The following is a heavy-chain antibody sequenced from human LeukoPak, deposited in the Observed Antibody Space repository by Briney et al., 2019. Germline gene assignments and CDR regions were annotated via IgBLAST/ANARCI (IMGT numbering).Heavy chain of an antibody. Sequence: GGSLRLSCAASGLTVSSNYMNWVRQAPGKGLEWVSVIYSDGNTYYADSVQGRFTISRDNSKNTLYLQMNSLRAEDTAVYYCAGAQGISARRWGQGTLVTVSS. CDR3: AGAQGISARR. J-gene: IGHJ4*02. D-gene: IGHD6-6*01. V-gene: IGHV3-53*01. CDR2: IYSDGNT. CDR1: GLTVSSNY.